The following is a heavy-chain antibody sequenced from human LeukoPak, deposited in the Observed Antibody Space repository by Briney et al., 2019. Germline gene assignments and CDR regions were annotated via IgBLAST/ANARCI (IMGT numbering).Heavy chain of an antibody. J-gene: IGHJ3*02. V-gene: IGHV3-33*08. D-gene: IGHD3-10*01. CDR3: ARDYYGSGSSAFDI. CDR2: IWYDGSNK. Sequence: GGSLRLSCAASGFTLSSYAMSWVRQAPGKGLEWVAVIWYDGSNKYYADSVKGRFTISRDNSKNTLYLQMNSLRAEDTAVYYCARDYYGSGSSAFDIWGQGTMVTVSS. CDR1: GFTLSSYA.